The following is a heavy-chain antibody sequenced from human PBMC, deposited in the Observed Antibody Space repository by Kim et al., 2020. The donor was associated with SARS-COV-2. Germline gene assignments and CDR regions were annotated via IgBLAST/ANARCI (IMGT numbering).Heavy chain of an antibody. D-gene: IGHD1-7*01. CDR1: GGSFSGYY. Sequence: SETLSLTCAVYGGSFSGYYFSCIRHPQGTGLEWIGEINHSGSTNYNPSLKSRVTISVDTSKNQFSLKLSSVTAADTAVYYCASRNWNYVGDYWGQGTLVTVSS. J-gene: IGHJ4*02. CDR2: INHSGST. CDR3: ASRNWNYVGDY. V-gene: IGHV4-34*01.